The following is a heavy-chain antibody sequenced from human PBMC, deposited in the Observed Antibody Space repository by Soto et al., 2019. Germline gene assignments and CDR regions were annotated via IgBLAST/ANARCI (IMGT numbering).Heavy chain of an antibody. Sequence: GGSLRLSCAASGFTFSSYSMNWVRQAPGKGLEWVSYISSSSSTIYYADSVKGRFTISRDNAKNSLYLQMNSLRDEDTAVYYCARQPAMEDYYYGMDVWGQGTTVTVSS. J-gene: IGHJ6*02. D-gene: IGHD2-2*01. V-gene: IGHV3-48*02. CDR2: ISSSSSTI. CDR3: ARQPAMEDYYYGMDV. CDR1: GFTFSSYS.